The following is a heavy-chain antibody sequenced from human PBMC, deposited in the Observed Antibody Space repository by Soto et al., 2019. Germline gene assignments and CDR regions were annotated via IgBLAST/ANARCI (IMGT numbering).Heavy chain of an antibody. CDR1: GYTFTSSW. D-gene: IGHD3-22*01. Sequence: VESLKISCRGSGYTFTSSWIAWVRQVPGQGLELVGIIYPGDSDTRYTPSFQGQVTISADKSIRTAYLQWSSLKASDTAMYYCARTVDGFYYLFEYWGQGTPVTVSS. V-gene: IGHV5-51*01. J-gene: IGHJ4*02. CDR2: IYPGDSDT. CDR3: ARTVDGFYYLFEY.